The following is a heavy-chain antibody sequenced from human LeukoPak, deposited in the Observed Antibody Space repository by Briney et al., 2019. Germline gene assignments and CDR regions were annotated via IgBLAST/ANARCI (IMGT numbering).Heavy chain of an antibody. Sequence: SGTLSLTCTVSGGSISSGGYYWSWIRQHPGKGLEWIGYIYYSGSTYYNPSLKSRVTISVDTSKNQFSLKLSSVTAADTAVYYCARDGGAVTTYAFDIWGQGTMVTVSS. D-gene: IGHD4-17*01. J-gene: IGHJ3*02. CDR2: IYYSGST. CDR3: ARDGGAVTTYAFDI. CDR1: GGSISSGGYY. V-gene: IGHV4-31*03.